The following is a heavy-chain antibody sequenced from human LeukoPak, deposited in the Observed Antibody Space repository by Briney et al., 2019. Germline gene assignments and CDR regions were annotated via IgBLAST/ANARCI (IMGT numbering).Heavy chain of an antibody. CDR2: IYSGGSI. CDR1: GFTVSDTY. J-gene: IGHJ6*02. Sequence: GGSLRLSCAVSGFTVSDTYMNWVRQAPGKGLEWVSVIYSGGSIYYADSVKGRFTISRDNSKNTLYLQMNSLRAEDTAVYYCARGRDYGANYYYYYGMDVWGQGTTVTVSS. V-gene: IGHV3-66*01. D-gene: IGHD4-17*01. CDR3: ARGRDYGANYYYYYGMDV.